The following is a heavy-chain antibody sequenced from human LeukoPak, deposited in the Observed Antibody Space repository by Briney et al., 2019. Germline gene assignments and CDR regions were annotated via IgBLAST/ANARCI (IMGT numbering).Heavy chain of an antibody. CDR1: GFTFSSYG. J-gene: IGHJ4*02. D-gene: IGHD5-12*01. Sequence: PGRSLRLSCAASGFTFSSYGMHWVRQAPGKGLEWVAVIWYDGSNKYYADSVKGRFTIPRDNSKNTLYLQMNSLRAEDTAVYYCARDLGIVAFDYWGQGTLVTVSS. CDR2: IWYDGSNK. V-gene: IGHV3-33*01. CDR3: ARDLGIVAFDY.